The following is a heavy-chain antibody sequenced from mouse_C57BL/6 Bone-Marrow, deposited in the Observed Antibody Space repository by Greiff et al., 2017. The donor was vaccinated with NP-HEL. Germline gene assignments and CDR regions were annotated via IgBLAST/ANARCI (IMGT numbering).Heavy chain of an antibody. CDR2: ISDGGSYT. CDR1: GFTFSSYA. J-gene: IGHJ3*01. CDR3: ARDRGTTVVAPRFAY. Sequence: DVKLVESGGGLVKPGGSLKLSCAASGFTFSSYAMSWVRQTPDKRLEWVATISDGGSYTYYPDNVKGRFTISRDNAKNNLYLQMSHLKSEDTAMYYCARDRGTTVVAPRFAYWGQGTLVTVSA. D-gene: IGHD1-1*01. V-gene: IGHV5-4*01.